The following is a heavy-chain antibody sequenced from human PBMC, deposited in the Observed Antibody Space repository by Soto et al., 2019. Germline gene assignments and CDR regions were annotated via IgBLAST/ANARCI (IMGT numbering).Heavy chain of an antibody. Sequence: QVQLVQSGAEVKKPGASVKVSCKASGYTFTNYALHWVRQAPGQRLEWMGWINAGNGNTKYSQKFQGRVTITRDTAASTAYTELNSLRSEDTAVYYCAKARITMVRGVIIMHYWGQGTLVTVSS. J-gene: IGHJ4*02. V-gene: IGHV1-3*01. CDR2: INAGNGNT. CDR3: AKARITMVRGVIIMHY. D-gene: IGHD3-10*01. CDR1: GYTFTNYA.